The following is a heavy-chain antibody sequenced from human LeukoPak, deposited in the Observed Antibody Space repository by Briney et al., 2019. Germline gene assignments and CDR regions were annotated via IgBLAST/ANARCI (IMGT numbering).Heavy chain of an antibody. J-gene: IGHJ3*02. V-gene: IGHV3-15*01. Sequence: GGSLRLSCAASELTFSTYNMNWVRQAPGKGLEWVGRIKNKNDGGTTDYAAPVKGRFTISRDDSNNTLYLQMNSLKTEDTAMYYCATSPLRWSLTFDIWGRGTMVTVSS. D-gene: IGHD4-23*01. CDR3: ATSPLRWSLTFDI. CDR1: ELTFSTYN. CDR2: IKNKNDGGTT.